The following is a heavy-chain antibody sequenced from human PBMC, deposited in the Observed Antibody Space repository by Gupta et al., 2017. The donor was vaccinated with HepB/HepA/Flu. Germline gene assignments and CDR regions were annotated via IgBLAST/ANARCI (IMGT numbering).Heavy chain of an antibody. V-gene: IGHV3-7*01. Sequence: EVQLVESGGGLVQPGGSLRLSCAASGFTFSSYWMSWVRQAPGKGLEWVANIKQDGSEKYYVDSVKGRFTISRDNAKNSLYLQMNSLRAEDTAVYYCARSHDYVWVNYRYSARSYGMDVWGQGTTVTVYS. CDR3: ARSHDYVWVNYRYSARSYGMDV. CDR1: GFTFSSYW. J-gene: IGHJ6*02. D-gene: IGHD3-16*02. CDR2: IKQDGSEK.